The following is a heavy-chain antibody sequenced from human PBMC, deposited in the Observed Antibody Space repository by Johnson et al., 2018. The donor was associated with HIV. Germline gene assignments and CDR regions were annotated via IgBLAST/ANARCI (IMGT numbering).Heavy chain of an antibody. D-gene: IGHD3-22*01. Sequence: VQLVESGGGVVQPGRSLRLSCAASGFIFSSYAVHWVRQAPGKGLEWVAVISDDGTNKFYADSVKGRFTISRDNSKNTLYLQMNSLRAEDTAVYYCAREYYYDSSGYNAFDIWGQGTLVTVSS. V-gene: IGHV3-30*04. CDR1: GFIFSSYA. J-gene: IGHJ3*02. CDR3: AREYYYDSSGYNAFDI. CDR2: ISDDGTNK.